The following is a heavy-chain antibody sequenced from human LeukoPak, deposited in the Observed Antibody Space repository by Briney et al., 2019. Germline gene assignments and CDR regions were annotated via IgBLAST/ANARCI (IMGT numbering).Heavy chain of an antibody. CDR2: IYYSGST. CDR3: ARSDVLGSWNRGLDY. D-gene: IGHD1/OR15-1a*01. CDR1: GGSISSYY. V-gene: IGHV4-59*01. Sequence: SETLSLTCTVSGGSISSYYWSWIRQPPGKGLEWNGYIYYSGSTNYNPSLKSRVTISVDTSKNQFSLKLSSVTAADTAVYYCARSDVLGSWNRGLDYWGQGTLVTVSS. J-gene: IGHJ4*02.